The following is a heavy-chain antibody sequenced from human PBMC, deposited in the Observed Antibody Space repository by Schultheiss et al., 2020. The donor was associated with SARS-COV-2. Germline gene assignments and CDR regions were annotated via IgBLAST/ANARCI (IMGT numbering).Heavy chain of an antibody. CDR1: GGSFSAYY. CDR3: ARGEGSGWYSDYYYYMDV. J-gene: IGHJ6*03. CDR2: IYTSGST. Sequence: SETLSLTCAVYGGSFSAYYWSWIRQPAGKGLEWIGRIYTSGSTYYNPSLKSRVTISVDTSKNQFSLKLSSVTAADTAVYYCARGEGSGWYSDYYYYMDVWGKGTTVTVSS. D-gene: IGHD6-19*01. V-gene: IGHV4-59*10.